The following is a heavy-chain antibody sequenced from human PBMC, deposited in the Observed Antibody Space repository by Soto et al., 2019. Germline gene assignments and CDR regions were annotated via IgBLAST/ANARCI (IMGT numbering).Heavy chain of an antibody. CDR3: AKHRIYYYDSSGYYSPAVYYYGMDV. CDR1: GFTFSSYA. CDR2: ISGSGGST. Sequence: PGGSLRLSCAASGFTFSSYAMSWVRQAPGKGLEWVSAISGSGGSTYYADSVKGRFTISRDNSKSPLYLQMNSLRAEDTAVYYCAKHRIYYYDSSGYYSPAVYYYGMDVWGQGTTVTVSS. V-gene: IGHV3-23*01. D-gene: IGHD3-22*01. J-gene: IGHJ6*02.